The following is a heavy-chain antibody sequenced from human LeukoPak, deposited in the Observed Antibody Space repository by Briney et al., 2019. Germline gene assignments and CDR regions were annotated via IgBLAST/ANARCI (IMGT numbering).Heavy chain of an antibody. J-gene: IGHJ5*02. D-gene: IGHD3-10*01. Sequence: GGSLRLSCVASGFTFSNYWIHWVRQAPGMGLVWGSRINTDGSRITYADSVKGRFTISRDNAMNTVYLQMNSLRAEDTAVYYCARVLSGSWDWFDPWGLRTLVTVSS. CDR1: GFTFSNYW. CDR3: ARVLSGSWDWFDP. V-gene: IGHV3-74*01. CDR2: INTDGSRI.